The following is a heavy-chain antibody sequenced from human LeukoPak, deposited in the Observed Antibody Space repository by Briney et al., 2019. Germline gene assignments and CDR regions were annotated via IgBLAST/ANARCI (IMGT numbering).Heavy chain of an antibody. Sequence: GGFLRLSCAASGFTFSSYSMNWVRQAPGKGLEWVSFISSSSSTIYYADSVKGRFTISRDNAKNSLYLQMNSLRAEDTAVYYCARDRGGSYSAIDYWGQGTLVTVSS. J-gene: IGHJ4*02. CDR2: ISSSSSTI. D-gene: IGHD1-26*01. CDR1: GFTFSSYS. V-gene: IGHV3-48*04. CDR3: ARDRGGSYSAIDY.